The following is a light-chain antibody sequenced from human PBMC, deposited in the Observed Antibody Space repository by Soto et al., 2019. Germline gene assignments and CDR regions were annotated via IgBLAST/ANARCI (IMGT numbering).Light chain of an antibody. V-gene: IGLV2-8*01. J-gene: IGLJ2*01. CDR1: SSDVGGYNY. CDR3: SSYAGSNNVV. Sequence: QSALTQPPSASGSPGQSVTISCTGTSSDVGGYNYVSWYQQHPGKAPKLMIYEVSKRPSGVPDRFSGSKSGNTASLTVSGLQAEDEADYYCSSYAGSNNVVFGGGPKLTFL. CDR2: EVS.